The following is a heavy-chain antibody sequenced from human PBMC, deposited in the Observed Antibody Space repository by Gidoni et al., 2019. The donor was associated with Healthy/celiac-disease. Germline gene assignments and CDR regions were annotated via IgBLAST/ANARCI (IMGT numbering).Heavy chain of an antibody. Sequence: QVQLVQSGAEVTKPGASVKVSCKASGYTFTSYYMHWVRQAPGQGLEWMGIINPSGGSTSYAQKFQGRVTMTRDTSTSTVYMELSSLRSEDTAVYYCARVVGLPGITMVRGVTYYFDYWGQGTLVTVSS. CDR3: ARVVGLPGITMVRGVTYYFDY. CDR2: INPSGGST. CDR1: GYTFTSYY. V-gene: IGHV1-46*01. J-gene: IGHJ4*02. D-gene: IGHD3-10*01.